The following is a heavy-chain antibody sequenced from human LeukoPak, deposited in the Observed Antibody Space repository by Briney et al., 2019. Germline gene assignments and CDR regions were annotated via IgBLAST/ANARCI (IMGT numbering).Heavy chain of an antibody. D-gene: IGHD5-18*01. CDR2: ISYDGSNK. Sequence: GGSLRLSCAASGFTFSSYGMHWVRQAPGKGLEWVAVISYDGSNKYYADSVKGRFTISRDNSKNTLYLQMNSLRAEDTAVYYCAKELRGYSYGLRNNLFDPWGQGTLVTVSS. J-gene: IGHJ5*02. V-gene: IGHV3-30*18. CDR1: GFTFSSYG. CDR3: AKELRGYSYGLRNNLFDP.